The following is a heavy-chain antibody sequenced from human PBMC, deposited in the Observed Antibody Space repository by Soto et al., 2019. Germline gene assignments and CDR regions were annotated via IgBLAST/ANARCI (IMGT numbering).Heavy chain of an antibody. CDR2: ISSSSSTI. D-gene: IGHD1-26*01. CDR3: ARGLLPVGASWYWFDP. Sequence: GESLKISCAASGFTFSSYSMNWVRQAPGKGLEWVSYISSSSSTIYYADSVKGRFTISRDNAKNSLYLQMNSLRDEDTAVYYCARGLLPVGASWYWFDPWGQGTLVTVSS. V-gene: IGHV3-48*02. J-gene: IGHJ5*02. CDR1: GFTFSSYS.